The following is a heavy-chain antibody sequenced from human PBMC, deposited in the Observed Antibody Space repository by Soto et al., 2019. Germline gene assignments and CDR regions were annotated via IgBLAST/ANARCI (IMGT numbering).Heavy chain of an antibody. V-gene: IGHV6-1*01. J-gene: IGHJ6*02. CDR2: TYYKSKWNN. D-gene: IGHD3-10*01. Sequence: SRTRSLTSAISVYTPSSNSATWNFIRQSPSRGLEWLGRTYYKSKWNNDYALSVKSRITINPDTSKNQFSLHLYSVPPEGTAVYYCAGITWFRGMDVWGQGTPVTVPS. CDR1: VYTPSSNSAT. CDR3: AGITWFRGMDV.